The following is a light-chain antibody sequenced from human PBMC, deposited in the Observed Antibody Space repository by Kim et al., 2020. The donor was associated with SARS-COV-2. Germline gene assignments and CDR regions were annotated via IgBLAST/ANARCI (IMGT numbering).Light chain of an antibody. CDR3: QQYGSSPRT. CDR1: PSVRSNY. Sequence: SPGESATLACRASPSVRSNYLAWYQQKPGQAPRLLIYTASTRATGIPDRFSGSGSGTDFTLSITRLEPEDFAVYYCQQYGSSPRTFGQGTKVDIK. V-gene: IGKV3-20*01. J-gene: IGKJ1*01. CDR2: TAS.